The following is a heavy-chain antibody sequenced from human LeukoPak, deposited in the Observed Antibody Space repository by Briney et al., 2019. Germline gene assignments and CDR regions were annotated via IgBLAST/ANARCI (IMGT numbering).Heavy chain of an antibody. CDR3: MSAHGY. J-gene: IGHJ4*02. V-gene: IGHV3-7*01. CDR1: GYSFSTNM. CDR2: ILPAGKES. Sequence: GSLRLSCVVSGYSFSTNMMTWIRQAPGKGLEWVATILPAGKESYRVDSVKGRFVISRDNAKNSLFLQMNSLRGDDTAVYYCMSAHGYWGQGTLVTVSS.